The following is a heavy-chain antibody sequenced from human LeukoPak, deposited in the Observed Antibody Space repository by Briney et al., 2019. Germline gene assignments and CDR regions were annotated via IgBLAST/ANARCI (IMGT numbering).Heavy chain of an antibody. V-gene: IGHV4-4*02. CDR1: GGSISSSNW. Sequence: PSETLSITCAVSGGSISSSNWWSWVHQPPGKGLDWIGEMYHSGSTNYNPSPKSRVTMSVDTSKNQFSLKLSSVTAADTAVYYCARGGDFWSGFRGREDWFDPWGQGTLVTVSS. CDR2: MYHSGST. CDR3: ARGGDFWSGFRGREDWFDP. J-gene: IGHJ5*02. D-gene: IGHD3-3*01.